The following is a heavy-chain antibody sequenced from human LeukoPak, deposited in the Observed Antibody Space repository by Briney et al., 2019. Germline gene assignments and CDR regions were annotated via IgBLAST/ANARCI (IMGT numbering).Heavy chain of an antibody. CDR1: GFTFDDYA. Sequence: GGSLRLSCAASGFTFDDYAMHWVRQAPGKGLEWVSGISWNSGSIGYADSVKGRFTISRDNAKNSLYLQMNSLRAEDTALYYCAKDIGCFYGSGSYYNVHAFDIWGQGTMVTVSS. D-gene: IGHD3-10*01. CDR3: AKDIGCFYGSGSYYNVHAFDI. V-gene: IGHV3-9*01. CDR2: ISWNSGSI. J-gene: IGHJ3*02.